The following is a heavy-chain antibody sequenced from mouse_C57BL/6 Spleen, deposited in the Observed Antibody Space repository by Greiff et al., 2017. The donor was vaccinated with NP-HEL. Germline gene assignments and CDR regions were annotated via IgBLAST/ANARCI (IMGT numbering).Heavy chain of an antibody. CDR1: GYAFSSSW. V-gene: IGHV1-82*01. D-gene: IGHD1-1*01. Sequence: QVQLKESGPELVKPGASVKISCKASGYAFSSSWMNWVKQRPGKGLEWIGRIYPGDGDTNYNGKFKGKATLTADKSSSTAYMQLSSLTSEDSAVYFCARWGHYYGSSYAMDYWGQGTSVTVSS. CDR3: ARWGHYYGSSYAMDY. CDR2: IYPGDGDT. J-gene: IGHJ4*01.